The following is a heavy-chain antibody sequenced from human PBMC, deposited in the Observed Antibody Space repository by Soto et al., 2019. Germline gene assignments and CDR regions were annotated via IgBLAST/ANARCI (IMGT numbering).Heavy chain of an antibody. Sequence: GGSLRLSCAASGFTFSNYWFHWVRQAPGKGLVWVSRLNKDGSRTDYADSVKGRFTIFRDNARNTLYLQINSLRAEDTAVYYCGRDLGGVGSDWGQGTLVTVSS. J-gene: IGHJ4*02. D-gene: IGHD3-16*01. CDR2: LNKDGSRT. V-gene: IGHV3-74*01. CDR1: GFTFSNYW. CDR3: GRDLGGVGSD.